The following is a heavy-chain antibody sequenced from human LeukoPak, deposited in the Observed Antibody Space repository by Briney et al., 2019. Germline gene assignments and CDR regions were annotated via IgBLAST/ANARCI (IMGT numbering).Heavy chain of an antibody. D-gene: IGHD7-27*01. V-gene: IGHV3-15*01. CDR2: IKSKTDGGTT. CDR3: TTGSRLGIRNAFDI. Sequence: GGSLRLSCAASGFTFSNAWMSWVRQAPGKGLEWVGRIKSKTDGGTTDYAAPVKGRFTISRDDSKNTLYLQMNSLKTEDTAVYYCTTGSRLGIRNAFDIWGQGTMVTVSS. CDR1: GFTFSNAW. J-gene: IGHJ3*02.